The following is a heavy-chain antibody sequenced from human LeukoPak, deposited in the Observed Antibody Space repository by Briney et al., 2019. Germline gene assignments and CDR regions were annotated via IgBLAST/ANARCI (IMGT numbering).Heavy chain of an antibody. Sequence: GGSLRLSCVASGLTVSNHWMSWVRQAPGKGLEWVSGISGSGGSTYYADSVKGRFTISRDNSKNTLYLQMNSLGAEDTAVYYCAKDKEDSSGYSYYYYYGLDVWGQGTTVTVSS. CDR3: AKDKEDSSGYSYYYYYGLDV. CDR2: ISGSGGST. V-gene: IGHV3-23*01. CDR1: GLTVSNHW. D-gene: IGHD3-22*01. J-gene: IGHJ6*02.